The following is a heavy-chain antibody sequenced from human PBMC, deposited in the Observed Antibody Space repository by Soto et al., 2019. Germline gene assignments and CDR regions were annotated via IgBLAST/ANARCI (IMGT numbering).Heavy chain of an antibody. D-gene: IGHD3-22*01. V-gene: IGHV1-69*01. CDR2: IIPIFGTA. CDR3: ARSSYYYDSSGYYVGEYFYSTFDY. CDR1: GGTVSSYA. J-gene: IGHJ4*02. Sequence: QVQLVQSGAEVKKPGSSVKISCKASGGTVSSYAISWVRQAPGQGLEWMGGIIPIFGTANYAQKFQGRVTITADESTSTAYMELSSLRSEDTAVYYCARSSYYYDSSGYYVGEYFYSTFDYWGQGTLVTVSS.